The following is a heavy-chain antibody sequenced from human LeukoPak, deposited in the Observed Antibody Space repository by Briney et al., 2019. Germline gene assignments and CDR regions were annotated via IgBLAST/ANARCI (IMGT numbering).Heavy chain of an antibody. Sequence: GESLKISCKGSGYSFTSYWIAWVRQMPGKGLEWMGIIDPGDSETRYSPSFQGQVTISADKSISTAYLQWSSLKASDTAMYYCARPGGRYTNCFDPWGQGTLVTVPS. CDR2: IDPGDSET. D-gene: IGHD1-26*01. V-gene: IGHV5-51*01. J-gene: IGHJ5*02. CDR3: ARPGGRYTNCFDP. CDR1: GYSFTSYW.